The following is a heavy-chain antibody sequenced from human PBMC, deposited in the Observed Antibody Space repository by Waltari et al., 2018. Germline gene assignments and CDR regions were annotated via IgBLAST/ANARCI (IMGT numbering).Heavy chain of an antibody. D-gene: IGHD7-27*01. CDR2: IGSSSSSM. CDR1: GFSFSNYD. J-gene: IGHJ3*01. CDR3: ARASPWGFDALDV. V-gene: IGHV3-48*04. Sequence: EVQLVESGGGLVQPGGSLRLSCIGSGFSFSNYDMNWVRQAPGKGLEWISYIGSSSSSMDSADSVKGRFTISRDNAKNSVYLQMNSLRVDDTAVYYCARASPWGFDALDVWGQGTVVSVSS.